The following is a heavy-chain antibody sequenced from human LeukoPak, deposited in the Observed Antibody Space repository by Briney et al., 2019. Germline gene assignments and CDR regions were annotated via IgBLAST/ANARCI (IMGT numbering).Heavy chain of an antibody. CDR1: GFSISSGYY. V-gene: IGHV4-38-2*01. CDR2: FYHSGNT. D-gene: IGHD3-10*01. J-gene: IGHJ3*02. CDR3: ARVLKWFGVDAFDI. Sequence: SETLSLTCAVSGFSISSGYYWGWIRQPPGKGLEWIGSFYHSGNTYYSPSLKSRVTISVDTSKNQFSLKLSSVTAADTAVYYCARVLKWFGVDAFDIWGQGTMVTVSS.